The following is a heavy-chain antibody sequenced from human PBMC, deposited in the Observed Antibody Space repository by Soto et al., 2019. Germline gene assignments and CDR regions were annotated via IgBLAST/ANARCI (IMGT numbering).Heavy chain of an antibody. V-gene: IGHV1-69*05. CDR3: XXXXXXPXYPDN. D-gene: IGHD1-26*01. Sequence: QVQLVQSGAEVRQPASSVKVSCKTSGATFSSYAITWVRQAPGQGLEWMGGIVPTVDTSTYAQKFQGRVTXXXXXXXXXXXXXXXXXXXXXXXXXXXXXXXXXPXYPDNWGQGTLVTVSS. J-gene: IGHJ4*02. CDR1: GATFSSYA. CDR2: IVPTVDTS.